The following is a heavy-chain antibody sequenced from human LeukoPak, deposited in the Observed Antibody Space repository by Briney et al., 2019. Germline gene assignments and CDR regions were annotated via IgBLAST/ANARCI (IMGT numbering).Heavy chain of an antibody. J-gene: IGHJ4*02. CDR1: GYSFTSYW. CDR2: IYPGDSDT. CDR3: ARHHWYYDSSGSSIDY. D-gene: IGHD3-22*01. Sequence: GESLKISCQGSGYSFTSYWIGWVRQMPGKGLEWMGIIYPGDSDTRYSPSFQGQVTISADKSISTAYLQWSSLKASDTAMYYCARHHWYYDSSGSSIDYWGQGTLVTVSS. V-gene: IGHV5-51*01.